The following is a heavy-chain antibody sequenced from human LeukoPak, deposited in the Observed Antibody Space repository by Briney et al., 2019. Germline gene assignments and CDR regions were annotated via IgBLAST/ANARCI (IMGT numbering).Heavy chain of an antibody. CDR2: ISAYNGNT. CDR1: GYTFTSYG. Sequence: GASVKVSCRASGYTFTSYGISWVRQAPGQGLEWMGWISAYNGNTNYAQKLQGRVTMTTDTSTSTAYMELRSLRSDDTAVYYCARGGPLYSSGWYYFDYWGQGTLVTVSS. J-gene: IGHJ4*02. CDR3: ARGGPLYSSGWYYFDY. D-gene: IGHD6-19*01. V-gene: IGHV1-18*01.